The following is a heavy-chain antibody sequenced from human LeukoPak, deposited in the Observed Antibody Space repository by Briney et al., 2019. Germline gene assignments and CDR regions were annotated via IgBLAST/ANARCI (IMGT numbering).Heavy chain of an antibody. CDR2: VLGSGVPT. D-gene: IGHD4-17*01. J-gene: IGHJ3*02. Sequence: GGSLRLSCAASGIIFSKYGMSWVRQTPGKGLEWVATVLGSGVPTYYADSVQGRFTISRDNSKNTLYLQMSSLRAEDTAIYYCAKDPNGDYIGTFDIWGQGTMVIVS. CDR3: AKDPNGDYIGTFDI. V-gene: IGHV3-23*01. CDR1: GIIFSKYG.